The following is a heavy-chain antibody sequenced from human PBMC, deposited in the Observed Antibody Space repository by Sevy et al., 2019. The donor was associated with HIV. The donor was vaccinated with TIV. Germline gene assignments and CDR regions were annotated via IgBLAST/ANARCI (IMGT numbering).Heavy chain of an antibody. D-gene: IGHD3-22*01. CDR3: AREGTLVTMII. CDR2: INPHKGNT. J-gene: IGHJ4*02. V-gene: IGHV1-18*01. CDR1: GYTFTNHG. Sequence: ASVKVSCKASGYTFTNHGISWVRQAPGQGLEWMGWINPHKGNTKYAQKLQGRVTMTTDTSTNTAYMEVRSLRSDDTAVYYCAREGTLVTMIIWGQGTLVTVSS.